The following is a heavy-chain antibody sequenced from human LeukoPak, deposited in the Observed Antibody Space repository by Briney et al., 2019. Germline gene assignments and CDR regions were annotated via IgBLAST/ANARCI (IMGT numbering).Heavy chain of an antibody. J-gene: IGHJ4*02. CDR1: GDSNSSSSYY. D-gene: IGHD3-16*02. CDR3: AGHEDYVWGSYRRPGDYFDY. Sequence: SETLSLTCTVSGDSNSSSSYYWGWIRQPPGKGLEWIGIIYYSGSTYYNPSLKSRVTISIDTSKKQFSLKLTSVTAADTAVYYCAGHEDYVWGSYRRPGDYFDYWGQGTLVTVSS. V-gene: IGHV4-39*01. CDR2: IYYSGST.